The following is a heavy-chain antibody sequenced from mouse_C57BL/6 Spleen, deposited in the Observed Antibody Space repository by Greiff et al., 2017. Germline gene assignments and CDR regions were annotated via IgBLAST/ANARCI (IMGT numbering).Heavy chain of an antibody. CDR2: INPGSGGT. CDR1: GYAFTNYL. J-gene: IGHJ3*01. CDR3: AREEGAWFAY. Sequence: SGAELVRPGTSVKVSCKASGYAFTNYLIEWVKQRPGQGLEWIGVINPGSGGTNYNEKFKGKATLTADKSSSTAYMQLSSLTSEDSAVYFCAREEGAWFAYWGQGTLVTVSA. V-gene: IGHV1-54*01.